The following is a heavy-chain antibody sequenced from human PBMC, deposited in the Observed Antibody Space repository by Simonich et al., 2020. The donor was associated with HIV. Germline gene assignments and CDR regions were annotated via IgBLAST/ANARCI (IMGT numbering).Heavy chain of an antibody. J-gene: IGHJ4*02. CDR1: GFTFDDYA. CDR2: ISWNSGSI. Sequence: EVQLVESGGGLVQPGRSLRLSCAASGFTFDDYARQWVRQAPGKGLEGVSGISWNSGSIGYADSVKGRFTISRDNAKNSLYLQMNSLRAEDTALYYCAKDKGAYYGSGSPVYWGQGTLVTVSS. D-gene: IGHD3-10*01. V-gene: IGHV3-9*01. CDR3: AKDKGAYYGSGSPVY.